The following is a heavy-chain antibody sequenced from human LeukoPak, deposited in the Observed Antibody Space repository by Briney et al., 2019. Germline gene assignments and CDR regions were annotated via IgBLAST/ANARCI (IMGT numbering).Heavy chain of an antibody. Sequence: ASVKVSCKASGYTFSGHYIHWVRQAPGQGLEWMGWINANNGGTSYAQKFQGRVSLTRDTSSNTAYMEVSRLRADDTALYFCARDRVPFYSSTFKDYYLQYGLDVWGQGTTVTVSS. V-gene: IGHV1-2*02. CDR1: GYTFSGHY. CDR2: INANNGGT. J-gene: IGHJ6*02. D-gene: IGHD6-19*01. CDR3: ARDRVPFYSSTFKDYYLQYGLDV.